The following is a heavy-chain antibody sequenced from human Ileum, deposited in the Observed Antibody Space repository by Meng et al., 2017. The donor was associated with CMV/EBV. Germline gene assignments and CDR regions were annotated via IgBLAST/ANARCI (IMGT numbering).Heavy chain of an antibody. CDR1: GAPISSGDHY. Sequence: LSDSGPVLGKPTRTPSLTWPGPGAPISSGDHYWAWIRQSPGERLELIGSILFSEIADYNPSLKSRVTISLDATQTQFSLRLTSVTAADTAVYFCARDLTSNWFYYWGQGTLVTVSS. V-gene: IGHV4-39*07. CDR3: ARDLTSNWFYY. CDR2: ILFSEIA. D-gene: IGHD6-13*01. J-gene: IGHJ4*02.